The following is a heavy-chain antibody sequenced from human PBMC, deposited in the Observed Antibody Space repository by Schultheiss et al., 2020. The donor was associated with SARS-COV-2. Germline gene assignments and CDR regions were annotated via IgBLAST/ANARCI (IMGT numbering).Heavy chain of an antibody. D-gene: IGHD3-22*01. Sequence: GESLQISCAASGFTFSSYTMNWVRQAPGKGLEWVSYISSSSSTIYYADSVKGRFTISRDNAKNSLYLQMNSLRAEDTAVYYCARDSGVTSYYDNDAFDIWGQGTMVTVSS. J-gene: IGHJ3*02. CDR3: ARDSGVTSYYDNDAFDI. V-gene: IGHV3-48*01. CDR2: ISSSSSTI. CDR1: GFTFSSYT.